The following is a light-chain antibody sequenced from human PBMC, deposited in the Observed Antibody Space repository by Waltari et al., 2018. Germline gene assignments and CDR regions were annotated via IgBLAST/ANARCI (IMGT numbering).Light chain of an antibody. V-gene: IGKV3-15*01. CDR1: QSVCSN. CDR3: QHYNNWPYT. Sequence: EIVMTQSPGTLSVSPGERATLSCRASQSVCSNFAWYQQKPGQAPRLIIYGAVTRGTDVPARFSASGSGTEFTLTISSVQSEDFAVYYCQHYNNWPYTFGQGTKLEI. CDR2: GAV. J-gene: IGKJ2*01.